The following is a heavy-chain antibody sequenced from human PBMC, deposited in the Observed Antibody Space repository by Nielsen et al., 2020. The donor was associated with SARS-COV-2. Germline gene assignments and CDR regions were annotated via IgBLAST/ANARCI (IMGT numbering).Heavy chain of an antibody. J-gene: IGHJ4*02. Sequence: GESLKISCAASGFTFSSYSMNWVRQAPGKGLEWVSSISSSSSYIYYADSVKGRFTISRDNAKNSLYLQMNSLRAEDTAVYYCARDFSVAGTFDYWGQGTLVTVSS. CDR1: GFTFSSYS. CDR2: ISSSSSYI. CDR3: ARDFSVAGTFDY. D-gene: IGHD6-19*01. V-gene: IGHV3-21*01.